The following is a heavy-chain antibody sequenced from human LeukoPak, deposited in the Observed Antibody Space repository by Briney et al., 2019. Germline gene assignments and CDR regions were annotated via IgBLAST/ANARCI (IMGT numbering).Heavy chain of an antibody. CDR3: ARAWFGVPPDY. CDR2: IYSGGST. Sequence: PGGSLRLSCADPGFTVSSNYMSWVRQAPGKGLEWVSVIYSGGSTYYADSVKGRFTISRDNSKNTLYLQMNSLRAEDTAVYYCARAWFGVPPDYWGQGTLVTVSS. V-gene: IGHV3-53*01. D-gene: IGHD3-10*01. CDR1: GFTVSSNY. J-gene: IGHJ4*02.